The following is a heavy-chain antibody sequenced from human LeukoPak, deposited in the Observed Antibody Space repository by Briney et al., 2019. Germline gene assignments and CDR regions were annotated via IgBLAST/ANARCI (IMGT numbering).Heavy chain of an antibody. CDR1: GFTFYNYS. Sequence: GGSLRLSCAASGFTFYNYSMNWVRQAPGKGLEWVSYIGSNSKSIYYADSVKGRFTISRDNAKNSLYLQMNSLRDEDTATYYCARGGQPRDSHYCYMGVWGKGTTVTVSS. CDR3: ARGGQPRDSHYCYMGV. D-gene: IGHD2-15*01. J-gene: IGHJ6*03. CDR2: IGSNSKSI. V-gene: IGHV3-48*02.